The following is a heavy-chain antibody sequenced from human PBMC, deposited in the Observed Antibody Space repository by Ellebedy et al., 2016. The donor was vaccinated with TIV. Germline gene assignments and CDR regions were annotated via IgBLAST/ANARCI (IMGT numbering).Heavy chain of an antibody. CDR2: IYTSEST. CDR3: ARVAHDYGLGSFDY. J-gene: IGHJ4*02. Sequence: SETLSLXXTVSGGSLSSYYWSWIRQPAGKGLEWIGRIYTSESTNYNPSLKSRVTMSVDTSKNQFSLKLSSVTAADTAVYYCARVAHDYGLGSFDYWGQGTLVTVSS. CDR1: GGSLSSYY. D-gene: IGHD4-17*01. V-gene: IGHV4-4*07.